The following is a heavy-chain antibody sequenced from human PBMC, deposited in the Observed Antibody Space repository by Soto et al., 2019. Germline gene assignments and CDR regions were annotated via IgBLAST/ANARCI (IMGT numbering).Heavy chain of an antibody. CDR3: ARGRTVTNEFDY. V-gene: IGHV4-59*01. J-gene: IGHJ4*02. CDR2: IYYSGST. CDR1: GGSISSYY. Sequence: SETLSLTCTVSGGSISSYYWSWIRQPPGKGLEWIGYIYYSGSTNYNPSLKSRVTISVDTSKNQFSLKLSSVTAADTAVYYCARGRTVTNEFDYWGEGTLVTVSS. D-gene: IGHD4-17*01.